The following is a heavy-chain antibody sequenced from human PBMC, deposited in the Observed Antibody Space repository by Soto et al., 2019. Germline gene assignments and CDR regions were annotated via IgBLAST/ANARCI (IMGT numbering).Heavy chain of an antibody. Sequence: EVQLVESGGGLVKPGGSLRLSCAASGFTFSNAWMSWVRQAPGKGLEWVGRIKSKTDGGTTDYAAPVKGRFTISRDDSKNTLYLQKNSPKTEDTAVDYCTTAAIVLMVYAITDAFDIWGQGTMVTVSS. CDR2: IKSKTDGGTT. CDR3: TTAAIVLMVYAITDAFDI. D-gene: IGHD2-8*01. J-gene: IGHJ3*02. CDR1: GFTFSNAW. V-gene: IGHV3-15*01.